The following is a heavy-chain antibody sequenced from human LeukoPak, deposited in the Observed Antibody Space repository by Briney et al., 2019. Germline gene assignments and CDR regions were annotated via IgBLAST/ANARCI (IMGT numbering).Heavy chain of an antibody. D-gene: IGHD2-2*01. CDR3: ARGLGYCTSTTCLLPFDY. J-gene: IGHJ4*02. Sequence: PGGSLRLSCAASGFTFSSYGMNWVRQAPGKGLEWVSAISGGSDFIYYVESVKGRFTISRDNSRNTLYLQMNSLKAEDTAMYYCARGLGYCTSTTCLLPFDYWGQGTLVTVSS. CDR2: ISGGSDFI. CDR1: GFTFSSYG. V-gene: IGHV3-23*01.